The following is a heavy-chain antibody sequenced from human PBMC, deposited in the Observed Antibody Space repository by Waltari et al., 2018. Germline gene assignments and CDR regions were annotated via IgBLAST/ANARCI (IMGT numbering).Heavy chain of an antibody. V-gene: IGHV3-48*04. CDR1: GFTFSSYS. D-gene: IGHD2-21*01. J-gene: IGHJ3*02. Sequence: EVQLVESGGGLVQPGGSLRLSCAASGFTFSSYSMNWFRQAPGKGMEWVSYMSGERGSIHYAYSVKGRITVSRDNAKNSLYLQMSSLTAEDTAVFYCARDRDWAFDIWGQGTMVTVSS. CDR2: MSGERGSI. CDR3: ARDRDWAFDI.